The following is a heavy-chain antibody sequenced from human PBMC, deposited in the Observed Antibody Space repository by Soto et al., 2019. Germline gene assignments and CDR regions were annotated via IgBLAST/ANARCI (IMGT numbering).Heavy chain of an antibody. CDR1: GDSVITSNYY. CDR2: IYNSGTT. V-gene: IGHV4-61*01. CDR3: TRQGLPSPWRFDH. Sequence: QVQLQESGPGLVKPSETLSLTCIVSGDSVITSNYYWTWIRQPPGRGLEWIGDIYNSGTTNYNPSLTSRVTMSVDASKNQFSLKLNSVTSADTAVYYCTRQGLPSPWRFDHWGQGKLVTVSS. J-gene: IGHJ4*02. D-gene: IGHD4-17*01.